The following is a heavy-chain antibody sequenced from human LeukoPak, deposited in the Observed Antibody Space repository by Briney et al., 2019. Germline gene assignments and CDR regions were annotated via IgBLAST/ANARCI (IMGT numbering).Heavy chain of an antibody. CDR3: AKGYCSGSCYNGLDY. D-gene: IGHD2-15*01. CDR1: GFTFSTYG. Sequence: QPGGSLRLSCAASGFTFSTYGMHWVRQAPGKGLEWVAFIRFDGTNKYYADSVKGRFAISRARSKNTLYLQMNSLRAEDAAVYYCAKGYCSGSCYNGLDYWGGGTLVTVSS. J-gene: IGHJ4*02. V-gene: IGHV3-30*02. CDR2: IRFDGTNK.